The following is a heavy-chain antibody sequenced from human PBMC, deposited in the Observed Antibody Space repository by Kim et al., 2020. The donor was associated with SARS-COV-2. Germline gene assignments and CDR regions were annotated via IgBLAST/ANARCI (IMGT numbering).Heavy chain of an antibody. V-gene: IGHV3-74*01. J-gene: IGHJ3*02. CDR1: GFTFSSYW. CDR2: LDSDGSIT. Sequence: GGSLRLSCAASGFTFSSYWMHWVRQVPGKGLVWVSRLDSDGSITDYAGSVKGRFTISRDNAKNTLYLQMNGLRAADTAMYYCTRGGYTGGYSLWDIWVQG. CDR3: TRGGYTGGYSLWDI. D-gene: IGHD1-26*01.